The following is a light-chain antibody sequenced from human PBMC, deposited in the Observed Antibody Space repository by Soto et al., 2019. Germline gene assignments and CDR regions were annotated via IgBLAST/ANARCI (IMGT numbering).Light chain of an antibody. V-gene: IGKV1-5*01. CDR1: QSISSW. CDR3: QQYNSYSGT. Sequence: DIQMTQSPSTVSASVGYRVTITCRASQSISSWLAWYQQKPGKAPKLLIYDASSLESGVPSRFSGSGSGTEVTLTISSLQPDDFATYYCQQYNSYSGTFGQGTKLEIK. J-gene: IGKJ2*01. CDR2: DAS.